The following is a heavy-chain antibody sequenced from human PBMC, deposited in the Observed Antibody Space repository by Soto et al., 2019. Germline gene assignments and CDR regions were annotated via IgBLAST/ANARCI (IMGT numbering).Heavy chain of an antibody. J-gene: IGHJ6*03. V-gene: IGHV1-8*01. CDR1: GYTFTSYD. Sequence: ASVKVSCKASGYTFTSYDINWVRQASGQGLEWMGWVNPNSGNTGYAQKFQGRVTMTRDNSISTAYMELSSLRSEDTAVYYCARDDSYGLYHMDVWGKGTTVTVSS. CDR2: VNPNSGNT. CDR3: ARDDSYGLYHMDV. D-gene: IGHD5-18*01.